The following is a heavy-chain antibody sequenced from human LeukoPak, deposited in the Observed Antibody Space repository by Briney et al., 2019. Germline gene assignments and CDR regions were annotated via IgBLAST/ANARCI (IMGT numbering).Heavy chain of an antibody. CDR3: AREGSSSWYANYYYYYYMDV. CDR2: ISAHNGNT. D-gene: IGHD6-13*01. CDR1: GYTFTSYG. J-gene: IGHJ6*03. V-gene: IGHV1-18*01. Sequence: ASVKVSCTASGYTFTSYGISWVRQAPGQGLEWMEWISAHNGNTNYAQKLQGRVTMTTDTSTSTAYMELRSLRSDDTAVYYCAREGSSSWYANYYYYYYMDVWGKGTTVTVSS.